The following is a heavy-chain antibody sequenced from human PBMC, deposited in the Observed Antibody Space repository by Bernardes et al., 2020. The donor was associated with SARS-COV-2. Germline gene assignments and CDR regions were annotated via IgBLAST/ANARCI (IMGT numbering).Heavy chain of an antibody. CDR2: ISAYNGNT. CDR1: GYTFTSYG. CDR3: ARDLDRLYSGSRTDAFDI. Sequence: ASVKVSCKASGYTFTSYGISWVRQAPGQGLEWMGWISAYNGNTNYAQKLQGRVTMTTDTSTSTAYMEPRSLRSDDTAVYYCARDLDRLYSGSRTDAFDIWGQGTMVTVSS. J-gene: IGHJ3*02. V-gene: IGHV1-18*01. D-gene: IGHD1-26*01.